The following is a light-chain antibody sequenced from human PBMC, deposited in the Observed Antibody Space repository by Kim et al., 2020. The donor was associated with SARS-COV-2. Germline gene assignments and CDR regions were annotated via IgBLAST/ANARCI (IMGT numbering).Light chain of an antibody. V-gene: IGKV1-12*01. CDR2: VTS. Sequence: DIQLTQYPSFVSASVGDRATITCRASERLTGWLAWYQQKPGKAPKLLIYVTSRLQNGVPSRFSGSGSGTDFTLTIDNLQPEDFATYFCQQANSFPWTFGQGTKVDIK. J-gene: IGKJ1*01. CDR1: ERLTGW. CDR3: QQANSFPWT.